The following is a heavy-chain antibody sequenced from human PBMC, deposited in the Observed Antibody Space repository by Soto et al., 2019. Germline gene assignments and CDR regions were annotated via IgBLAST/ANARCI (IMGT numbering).Heavy chain of an antibody. V-gene: IGHV3-74*01. D-gene: IGHD3-22*01. CDR3: ARDYYYDSRSSSVNWFDP. CDR2: INMDGTKT. CDR1: EFTFSKYW. Sequence: QPGGSLRLSCVASEFTFSKYWMHWVRQAPGKGLVWVSRINMDGTKTAYAGSVKGRFTVSRDNANNTLYLQMNSLGVEDTAVYYCARDYYYDSRSSSVNWFDPWAREPWSPSPQ. J-gene: IGHJ5*02.